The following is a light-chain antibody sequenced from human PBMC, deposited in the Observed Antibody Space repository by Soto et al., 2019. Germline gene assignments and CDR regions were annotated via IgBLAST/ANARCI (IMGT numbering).Light chain of an antibody. Sequence: EIGLTQSPGTLSLSPGERATLSCRASQSVSSSYLAWYQQKPGQAPRLLSYGASSRATGIPDRFSGSGSGTDFTLTISRLEPDDFAVYYCQQYGRLLTFGGGTKVEIK. V-gene: IGKV3-20*01. CDR1: QSVSSSY. CDR2: GAS. CDR3: QQYGRLLT. J-gene: IGKJ4*01.